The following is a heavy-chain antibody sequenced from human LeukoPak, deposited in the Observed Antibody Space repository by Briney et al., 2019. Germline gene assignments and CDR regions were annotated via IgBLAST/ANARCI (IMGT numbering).Heavy chain of an antibody. J-gene: IGHJ4*02. D-gene: IGHD3-10*01. V-gene: IGHV3-53*01. CDR3: ARWADYGSGFGLDY. CDR1: GFTFSNNY. CDR2: IYSGGRT. Sequence: PGGSLRLSCAASGFTFSNNYMSWVRQAPGKGLEWVSLIYSGGRTYFSDSVMGRCTFSRDNSNNTLYLQMNSLRADDTAVYYCARWADYGSGFGLDYWGQGTLVTVSS.